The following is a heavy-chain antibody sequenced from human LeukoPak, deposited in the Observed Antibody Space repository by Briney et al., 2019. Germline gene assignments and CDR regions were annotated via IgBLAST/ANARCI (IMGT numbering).Heavy chain of an antibody. CDR1: GFTFSSYA. CDR3: AIAQNAFDI. Sequence: GGSLRLSCAASGFTFSSYAMSWVRQAPGKGLVWVSRINSDGSSTSYADSVKGRFTISRDNAKNTLYLQMNSLRAEDTAVYYCAIAQNAFDIWGQGTMVTVSS. V-gene: IGHV3-74*01. CDR2: INSDGSST. J-gene: IGHJ3*02.